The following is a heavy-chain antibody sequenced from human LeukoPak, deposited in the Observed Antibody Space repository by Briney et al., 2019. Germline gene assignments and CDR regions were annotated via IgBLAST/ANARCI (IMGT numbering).Heavy chain of an antibody. CDR2: INPSGGST. Sequence: ASVKVSCKASGYTFTIYYMHWVRQAPRQGLEWMGIINPSGGSTSYAQKFQGRVTMTRDTSTSTVYMELSSLRSEDTAVYYCARASSSSWYDYWGQGTLVTVSS. D-gene: IGHD6-13*01. CDR1: GYTFTIYY. CDR3: ARASSSSWYDY. J-gene: IGHJ4*02. V-gene: IGHV1-46*01.